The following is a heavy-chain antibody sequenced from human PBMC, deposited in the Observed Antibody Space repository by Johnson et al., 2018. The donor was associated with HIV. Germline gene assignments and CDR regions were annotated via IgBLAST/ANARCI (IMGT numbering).Heavy chain of an antibody. CDR1: GFTFSSYA. D-gene: IGHD3-16*01. Sequence: QMQLVESGGGVVQPGRSLRLSCAASGFTFSSYAMHWVRQAPGKGLEWVAVISYDGSNKYYADSVKGRFTISRDNSKNTLYLQMNSLRAGDAAVYYCARGSRYTYDNDDVYLLQAFDVWGHGTVVTVSS. V-gene: IGHV3-30-3*01. CDR2: ISYDGSNK. CDR3: ARGSRYTYDNDDVYLLQAFDV. J-gene: IGHJ3*01.